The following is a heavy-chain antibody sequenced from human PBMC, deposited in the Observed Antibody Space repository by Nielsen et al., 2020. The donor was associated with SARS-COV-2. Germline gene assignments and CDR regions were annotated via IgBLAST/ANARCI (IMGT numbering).Heavy chain of an antibody. CDR3: ARDRVTMVRGVPYYYGMDV. V-gene: IGHV3-11*06. D-gene: IGHD3-10*01. Sequence: WLRQPPGKGLEWVSYISSSSSYTNYADSVKGRFTISRDNAKNSLYLQMNSLRAEDTAVYYCARDRVTMVRGVPYYYGMDVWGQGTTVTVSS. CDR2: ISSSSSYT. J-gene: IGHJ6*02.